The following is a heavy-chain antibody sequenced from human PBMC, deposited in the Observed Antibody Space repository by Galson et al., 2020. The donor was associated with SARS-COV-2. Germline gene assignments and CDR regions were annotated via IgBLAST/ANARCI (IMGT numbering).Heavy chain of an antibody. CDR3: ARGGCISANGYRNAMDV. CDR2: INIDGTTT. J-gene: IGHJ6*02. V-gene: IGHV3-74*01. CDR1: GFTFSSYW. Sequence: GGSLRLSCSASGFTFSSYWMHWVRQTPGKGLIWVSRINIDGTTTNYADSAQGRFTISRDNAKNTLYLQMNSLRVEDTAVYYCARGGCISANGYRNAMDVWGQGTTVTVS. D-gene: IGHD2-8*01.